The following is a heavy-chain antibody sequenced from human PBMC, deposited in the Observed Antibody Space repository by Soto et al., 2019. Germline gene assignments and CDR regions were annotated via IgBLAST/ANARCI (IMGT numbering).Heavy chain of an antibody. CDR2: IIPIFGTA. V-gene: IGHV1-69*13. Sequence: SVKLSCKESGGTLSSYALSWLQQSTGQGLEWMGGIIPIFGTANYAQKFQGRVTITADESTSTAYMELSSLRSEDTAVYYCARCDSDPYYYYGMDVWGQGTTVTVSS. J-gene: IGHJ6*02. CDR1: GGTLSSYA. CDR3: ARCDSDPYYYYGMDV. D-gene: IGHD2-21*02.